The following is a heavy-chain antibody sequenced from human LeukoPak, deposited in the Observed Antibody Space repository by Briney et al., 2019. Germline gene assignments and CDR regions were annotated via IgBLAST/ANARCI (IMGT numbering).Heavy chain of an antibody. D-gene: IGHD6-19*01. Sequence: GRSLRLSCAASGFTFYDYAMHWVRQAPGKGLEWVSVITGNSVNTFYADSVKGRFTISRDNSKNTLYMYMNSLRAEDAAVYYCVKAASGGWYDTNFDYWGQGTLVTVSS. CDR2: ITGNSVNT. J-gene: IGHJ4*02. CDR1: GFTFYDYA. CDR3: VKAASGGWYDTNFDY. V-gene: IGHV3-23*01.